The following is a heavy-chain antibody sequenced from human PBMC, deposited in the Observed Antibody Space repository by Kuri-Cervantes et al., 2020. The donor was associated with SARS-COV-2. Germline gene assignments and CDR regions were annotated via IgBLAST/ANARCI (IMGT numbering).Heavy chain of an antibody. Sequence: LSLTCAASGFTFSSYGMHWVRQAPGKGLEWVAVISYDGSNKYYADSVKGRFTISRDNAKNPLYLQMNSLRAEDTAVYYCARDRPPLYDNEIVDVWGQGTTVTVSS. D-gene: IGHD3-9*01. V-gene: IGHV3-30*03. CDR2: ISYDGSNK. J-gene: IGHJ6*02. CDR3: ARDRPPLYDNEIVDV. CDR1: GFTFSSYG.